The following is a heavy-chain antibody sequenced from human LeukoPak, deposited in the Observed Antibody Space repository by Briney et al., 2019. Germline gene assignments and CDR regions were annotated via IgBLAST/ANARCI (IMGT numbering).Heavy chain of an antibody. CDR1: GGSISSGGYY. CDR2: IYYSGST. J-gene: IGHJ6*02. Sequence: SETLSLTCTVSGGSISSGGYYWSWIRQHPGKGLEWIGYIYYSGSTYYNPSLKSRVTISVDTSKNQFSLKLSSVTAADTAVYYCARLGVGYDFWSGYHPTYYGMDVWGQGTTVTLSS. CDR3: ARLGVGYDFWSGYHPTYYGMDV. V-gene: IGHV4-31*03. D-gene: IGHD3-3*01.